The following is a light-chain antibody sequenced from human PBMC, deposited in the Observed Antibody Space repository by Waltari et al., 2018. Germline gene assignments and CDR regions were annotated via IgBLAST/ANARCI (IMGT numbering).Light chain of an antibody. J-gene: IGKJ1*01. V-gene: IGKV3-20*01. CDR3: QKYGSLPAT. Sequence: IMLTQSPGTLSLSPGELATLSCMASQRISKYLAWYQQKPGQAPRLLIYDASIMAPGIPERFSGSGYGTDFSLTISSLEPEDYAMYYCQKYGSLPATFGRGTKVEIK. CDR2: DAS. CDR1: QRISKY.